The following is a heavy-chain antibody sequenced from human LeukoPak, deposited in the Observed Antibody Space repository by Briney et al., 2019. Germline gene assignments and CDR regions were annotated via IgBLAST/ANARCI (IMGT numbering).Heavy chain of an antibody. CDR3: GRHSATYYVY. J-gene: IGHJ4*02. V-gene: IGHV3-30*03. D-gene: IGHD1-26*01. Sequence: RGSLRLSCAASGVTFSSYWMHGVSQAPGKGLGWVAVILYDGSNKYYAYSRKVRSTICRDNSTNTLYLQINSLRAEDRAGYSGGRHSATYYVYWGQGTLVTVSS. CDR1: GVTFSSYW. CDR2: ILYDGSNK.